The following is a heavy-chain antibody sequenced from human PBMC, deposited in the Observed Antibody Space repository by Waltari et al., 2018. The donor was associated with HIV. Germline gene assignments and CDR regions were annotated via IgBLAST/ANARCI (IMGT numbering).Heavy chain of an antibody. V-gene: IGHV1-24*01. J-gene: IGHJ4*02. CDR3: ATGAAAAVPFDY. CDR1: GYTLTELS. D-gene: IGHD6-13*01. Sequence: QVQLVQSGAEVKKPGASVKVSCKVSGYTLTELSIPWVRQAPGKGREWMGGFDPEDGETIYAQKFQGRVTMTEDTSTDTAYMELSSLRSEDTAVYYCATGAAAAVPFDYWGQGTLVTVSS. CDR2: FDPEDGET.